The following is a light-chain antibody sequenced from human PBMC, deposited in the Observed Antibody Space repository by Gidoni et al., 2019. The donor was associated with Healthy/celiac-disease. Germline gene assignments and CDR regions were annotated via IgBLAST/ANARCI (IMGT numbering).Light chain of an antibody. CDR1: QDISNY. J-gene: IGKJ4*01. V-gene: IGKV1-33*01. Sequence: DIQMTQSPSSLSASVGDRVTITCQASQDISNYLNWYQQKPGKAPKLLIYDASNLETGVPSRFSGSGSGTDFTFTISSLQPEDIATCYCQQLTFGGGTKVEIK. CDR3: QQLT. CDR2: DAS.